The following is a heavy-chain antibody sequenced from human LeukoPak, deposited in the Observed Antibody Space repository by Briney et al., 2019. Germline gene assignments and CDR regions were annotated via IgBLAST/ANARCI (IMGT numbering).Heavy chain of an antibody. CDR3: ARGAVPAANPYYYGMDV. Sequence: SETLSLTCAVYGGSFSGYYWSWIRQPPGKGLEWIGEINHSGSTNYNPSLRSRVTISVDTSKNQFSLKLSSVTAADTAVYYCARGAVPAANPYYYGMDVWGQGTTVTVSS. CDR1: GGSFSGYY. J-gene: IGHJ6*02. CDR2: INHSGST. V-gene: IGHV4-34*01. D-gene: IGHD2-2*01.